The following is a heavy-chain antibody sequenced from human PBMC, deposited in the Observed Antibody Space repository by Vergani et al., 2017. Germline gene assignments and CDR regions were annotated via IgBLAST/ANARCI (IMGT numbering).Heavy chain of an antibody. V-gene: IGHV3-9*01. CDR3: AKDATYYYDSSGYFDY. J-gene: IGHJ4*02. CDR1: GFTFDDYA. D-gene: IGHD3-22*01. Sequence: EVQLLESGGGLVQPGRSLRLSCAASGFTFDDYAMHWVRQAPGKGLEWVSGISWNSGSIGYADSVKGRFTISRDNAKNSLYLKMNRLIAEDTALYYCAKDATYYYDSSGYFDYWGQGTLVTVSS. CDR2: ISWNSGSI.